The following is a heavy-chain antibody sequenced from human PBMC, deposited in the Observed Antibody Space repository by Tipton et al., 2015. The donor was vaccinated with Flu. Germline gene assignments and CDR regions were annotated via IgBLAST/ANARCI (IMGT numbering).Heavy chain of an antibody. CDR2: MNPNSGNT. V-gene: IGHV1-8*01. CDR3: ARGPSRDIAVRGWFGP. Sequence: QLVQSGAEVKKPGASVKVSCETSGYTFTSYDINWVRQATGQGLEWMGWMNPNSGNTGYAQKFQGRVSMTRNTSISTAYMELNSLTSDDTAVYYGARGPSRDIAVRGWFGPWGQGTLVTVSS. CDR1: GYTFTSYD. J-gene: IGHJ5*02. D-gene: IGHD6-6*01.